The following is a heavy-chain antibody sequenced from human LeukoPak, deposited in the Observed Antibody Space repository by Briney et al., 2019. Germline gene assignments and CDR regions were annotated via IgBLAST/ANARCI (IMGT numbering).Heavy chain of an antibody. J-gene: IGHJ3*02. CDR2: IRSKAYGGTT. D-gene: IGHD3-22*01. V-gene: IGHV3-49*04. Sequence: GGSLRLSCTASGFTFGDYAMSWVRQAPGKGLEWVGFIRSKAYGGTTEYAASVKGRFTISRDDSKSIAYLQMNSLKTEDTAVYYCTRWPYVRKKIVVVITHYWAFDIWGQGTMVTVSS. CDR3: TRWPYVRKKIVVVITHYWAFDI. CDR1: GFTFGDYA.